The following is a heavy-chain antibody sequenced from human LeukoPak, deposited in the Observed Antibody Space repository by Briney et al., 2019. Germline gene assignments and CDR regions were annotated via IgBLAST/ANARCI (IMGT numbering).Heavy chain of an antibody. Sequence: PGGSLRLSCAASGFTFSSYDMHWVRQATGKGLEWVSAIGTAGDTYYPGSVKGRFTISRENAKNSLYLQMNNLRAGDTAVYYCARTYYDILTGYPSGMDVWGQGTTVTVSS. D-gene: IGHD3-9*01. CDR1: GFTFSSYD. CDR3: ARTYYDILTGYPSGMDV. J-gene: IGHJ6*02. CDR2: IGTAGDT. V-gene: IGHV3-13*04.